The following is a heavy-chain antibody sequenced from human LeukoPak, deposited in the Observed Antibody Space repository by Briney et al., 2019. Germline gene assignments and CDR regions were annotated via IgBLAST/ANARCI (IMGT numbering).Heavy chain of an antibody. CDR2: MYYTGST. CDR1: GGSINSYY. Sequence: PSETLSLTCTVSGGSINSYYWSWIRQPPGKGLEWIGDMYYTGSTNYNPSLKSRVTISVDTSKNQFSLKLSFVTAADTAVYYCARLIGGVGYFDLWGRGTLVTVSS. CDR3: ARLIGGVGYFDL. V-gene: IGHV4-59*08. J-gene: IGHJ2*01.